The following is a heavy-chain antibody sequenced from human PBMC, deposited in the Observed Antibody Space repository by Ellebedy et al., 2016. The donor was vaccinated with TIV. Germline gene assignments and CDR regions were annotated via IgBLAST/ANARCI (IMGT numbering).Heavy chain of an antibody. CDR3: ATFNQYYTYLGV. V-gene: IGHV4-39*01. CDR1: GDSISSSSDY. CDR2: ISNRDRT. D-gene: IGHD1-14*01. Sequence: SETLSLTXTVSGDSISSSSDYWVWIRQPTGKGLEWIGTISNRDRTDYNPSLKSRVFILVDASKNQLFLKLTSVTAADTAVYYCATFNQYYTYLGVWGKGTTVTVSS. J-gene: IGHJ6*03.